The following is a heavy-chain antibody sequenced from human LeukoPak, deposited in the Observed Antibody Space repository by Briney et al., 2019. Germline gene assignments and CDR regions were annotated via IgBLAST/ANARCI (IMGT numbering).Heavy chain of an antibody. CDR2: ISAGGGTT. J-gene: IGHJ4*02. CDR1: GFTFSSYA. D-gene: IGHD4-11*01. Sequence: GGSLRLXCAASGFTFSSYAVRWVRQAPGKGLEWVSYISAGGGTTYYADSVKGRFTISRDNSNNTLYLQMSSLRADDTALYYCAKDVTTVGRGYWGQGTLVTVSS. CDR3: AKDVTTVGRGY. V-gene: IGHV3-23*01.